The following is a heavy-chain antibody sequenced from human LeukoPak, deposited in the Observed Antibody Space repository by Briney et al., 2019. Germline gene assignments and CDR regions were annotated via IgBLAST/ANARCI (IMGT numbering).Heavy chain of an antibody. CDR1: GGSISSGGYY. D-gene: IGHD4-17*01. V-gene: IGHV4-39*07. CDR3: ARGFYGRDY. CDR2: INHSGST. J-gene: IGHJ4*02. Sequence: SETLSLTCTVSGGSISSGGYYWSWIRQPPGKGLEWIGEINHSGSTNYNPSLRSRVTISVDTSKNQFSLKLSSVTAADTAVYYCARGFYGRDYWGQGTLVTVSS.